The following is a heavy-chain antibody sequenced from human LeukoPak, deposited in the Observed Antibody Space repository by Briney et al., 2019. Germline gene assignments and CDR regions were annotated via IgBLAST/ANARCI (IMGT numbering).Heavy chain of an antibody. D-gene: IGHD6-19*01. CDR1: GFTFSDYY. J-gene: IGHJ4*02. Sequence: GGSLTLSCAASGFTFSDYYMSWLRQAPGKGLEWISYISSSGSTIYYADSVKGRFTISRDNAKNSLYLQMNSLRAEDTAMYYCARSPPSGSGWYDYFDYWGQGTLVTVSS. CDR3: ARSPPSGSGWYDYFDY. CDR2: ISSSGSTI. V-gene: IGHV3-11*01.